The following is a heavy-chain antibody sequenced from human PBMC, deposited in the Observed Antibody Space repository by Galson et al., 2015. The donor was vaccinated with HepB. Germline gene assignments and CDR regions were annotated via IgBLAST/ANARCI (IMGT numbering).Heavy chain of an antibody. CDR3: ARDRYYDSSGPFDY. Sequence: SLRLSCAASGFTFSSYGMHWVRRAPGKGLEWVAVIWYDGSNKYYADSVKGRFTISRDNSKNTLYLQMNSLRAEDTAVYYCARDRYYDSSGPFDYWGQGTLVTVSS. CDR2: IWYDGSNK. D-gene: IGHD3-22*01. V-gene: IGHV3-33*08. J-gene: IGHJ4*02. CDR1: GFTFSSYG.